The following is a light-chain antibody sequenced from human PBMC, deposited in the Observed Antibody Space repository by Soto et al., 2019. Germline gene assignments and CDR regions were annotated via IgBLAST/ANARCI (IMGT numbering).Light chain of an antibody. CDR1: RDISTW. J-gene: IGKJ3*01. V-gene: IGKV1-12*01. CDR3: QQSSVRPVT. Sequence: DIQMTQSPSSVSASVGERVTITCRASRDISTWLAWYQQIPGQAPKLLIFAASTMQNRIPSRFSGSGSGTDFTLTISGLQPEDFAIYYCQQSSVRPVTFGPGTKVDIK. CDR2: AAS.